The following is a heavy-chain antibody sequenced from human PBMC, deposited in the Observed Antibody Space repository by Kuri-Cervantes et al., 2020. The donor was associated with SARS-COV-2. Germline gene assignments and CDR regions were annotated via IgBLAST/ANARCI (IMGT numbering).Heavy chain of an antibody. CDR2: IIPIFGTA. D-gene: IGHD3-16*02. CDR1: GGTLSSYA. CDR3: ARSRGRYSNSNYYYYMDD. V-gene: IGHV1-69*13. J-gene: IGHJ6*03. Sequence: SVKVSCKASGGTLSSYAISWVRQAPGQGLEWMGGIIPIFGTANYAQKFQGRVTITADESTSTAYMELSSLRSEDTAVYYCARSRGRYSNSNYYYYMDDWGKGTTVTVSS.